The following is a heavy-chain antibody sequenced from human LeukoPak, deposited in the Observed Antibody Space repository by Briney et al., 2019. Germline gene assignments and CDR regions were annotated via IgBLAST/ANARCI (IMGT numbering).Heavy chain of an antibody. CDR3: AKDLEATVSPIVVVTPGY. Sequence: PGGSLRLSCAASGFTFSSYGMHWVRQAPGKGLEWVAVISYDGSNKYYADSVKGRFTISRDNSKNTLYLQMNSLRAEDTAVYYCAKDLEATVSPIVVVTPGYWGQGTLVTVSS. CDR2: ISYDGSNK. CDR1: GFTFSSYG. D-gene: IGHD3-22*01. J-gene: IGHJ4*02. V-gene: IGHV3-30*18.